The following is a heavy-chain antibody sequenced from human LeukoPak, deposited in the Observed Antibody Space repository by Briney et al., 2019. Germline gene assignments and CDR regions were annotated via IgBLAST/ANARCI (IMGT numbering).Heavy chain of an antibody. CDR1: GFTVSSNY. D-gene: IGHD1-26*01. CDR3: ARDGVYSGSYYHSFDY. Sequence: GGSLRLSCAASGFTVSSNYMSWVRQAPEKGLEWVSFIYSNGVTYYADSVKGRFTISRDNSKNTLYLHMSSLRAEDTAVYYCARDGVYSGSYYHSFDYWGQGTLVTVSS. V-gene: IGHV3-66*01. CDR2: IYSNGVT. J-gene: IGHJ4*02.